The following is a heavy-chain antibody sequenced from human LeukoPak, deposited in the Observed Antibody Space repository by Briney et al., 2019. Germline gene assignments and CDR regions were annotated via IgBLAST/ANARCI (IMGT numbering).Heavy chain of an antibody. CDR3: ANPLDCSGGSCSNWFDP. D-gene: IGHD2-15*01. J-gene: IGHJ5*02. CDR2: ISYDGSNK. Sequence: GRSLRLSCAASGFTFSSYAMHWVRQAPGKGLEWVAVISYDGSNKYYADSVKGRFTISRDNSKNTLYLQMNSLRAEDTAVYYCANPLDCSGGSCSNWFDPWGQGTLVTVSS. CDR1: GFTFSSYA. V-gene: IGHV3-30-3*01.